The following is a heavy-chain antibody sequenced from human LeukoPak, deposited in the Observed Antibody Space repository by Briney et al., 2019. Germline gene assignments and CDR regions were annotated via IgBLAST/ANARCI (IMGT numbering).Heavy chain of an antibody. CDR1: GYTFTSYG. D-gene: IGHD1-26*01. Sequence: GESLKISCKGSGYTFTSYGISWVRQAPGQGLEWMGWISAYNGNTNYAQKLQGRVTMTTDTSTSTAYMELRSLRSDDTAVYYCARGVGARDKYWFDPWGQGTLVTVSS. J-gene: IGHJ5*02. CDR3: ARGVGARDKYWFDP. V-gene: IGHV1-18*01. CDR2: ISAYNGNT.